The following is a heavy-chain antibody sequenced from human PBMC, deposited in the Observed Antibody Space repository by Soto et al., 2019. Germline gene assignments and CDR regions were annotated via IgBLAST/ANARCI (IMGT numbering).Heavy chain of an antibody. CDR2: ISYDGSNK. CDR3: ARDMGPPYDQSPSWFDP. D-gene: IGHD2-8*01. CDR1: GFTFSSYA. Sequence: PGGSLRLSCAASGFTFSSYAMHWVRQAPGKGLEWVAVISYDGSNKYYADSVKGRFTISRDNSKNTLYLQMNSLRAEDTAVYYCARDMGPPYDQSPSWFDPWGQGTLVTSP. V-gene: IGHV3-30-3*01. J-gene: IGHJ5*02.